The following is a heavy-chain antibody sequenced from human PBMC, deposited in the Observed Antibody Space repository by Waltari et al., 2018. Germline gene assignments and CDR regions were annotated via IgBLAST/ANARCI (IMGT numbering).Heavy chain of an antibody. V-gene: IGHV3-9*01. CDR1: GFTFDAYA. CDR2: ISWNSGSI. CDR3: AKDRNSGYDLLFDY. J-gene: IGHJ4*02. Sequence: EVQLVESGGGLVQPGRSLRLSCAASGFTFDAYAMHWVRQAPGKGLEGVSGISWNSGSIGYADSVKGRFTISRDNAKNSLYLQMNSLRAEDTALYYCAKDRNSGYDLLFDYWGQGTLVTVSS. D-gene: IGHD5-12*01.